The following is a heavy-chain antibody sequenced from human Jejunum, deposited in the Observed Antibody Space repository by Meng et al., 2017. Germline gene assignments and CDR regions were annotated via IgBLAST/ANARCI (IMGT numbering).Heavy chain of an antibody. Sequence: SETLSLTCTASGGSISSSNPYWAWIRQPPGMGLEWLGSLYYSGITYYNASLKNRLTISVDTSKNQFSLRLQSVTAADTAVYYCARDPVAAAGSNRFDNWGQGTLVTVSS. D-gene: IGHD6-13*01. V-gene: IGHV4-39*07. CDR3: ARDPVAAAGSNRFDN. CDR1: GGSISSSNPY. J-gene: IGHJ4*02. CDR2: LYYSGIT.